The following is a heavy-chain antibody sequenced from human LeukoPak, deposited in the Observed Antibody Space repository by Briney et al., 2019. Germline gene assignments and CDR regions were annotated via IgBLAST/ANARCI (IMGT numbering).Heavy chain of an antibody. J-gene: IGHJ4*02. V-gene: IGHV3-21*01. CDR2: ISSSRTYI. D-gene: IGHD3-10*01. Sequence: GGSLILSCAASGFTFSNYSMSWVRQAPGKGLEWVSSISSSRTYIYYADSLKGRFTISRDNAKNSLYLQMNSLRAEDTAVYYCARAKSDMVRGVIYYWGQGTLVTVSS. CDR3: ARAKSDMVRGVIYY. CDR1: GFTFSNYS.